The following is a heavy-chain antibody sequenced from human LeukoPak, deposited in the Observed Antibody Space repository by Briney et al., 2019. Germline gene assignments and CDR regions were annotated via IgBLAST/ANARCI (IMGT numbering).Heavy chain of an antibody. CDR2: ISYDGSNK. V-gene: IGHV3-30*03. Sequence: GGSLRLSCAASGFTFSSYGMHWVRQAPGKGLEWVAVISYDGSNKYYADSVKGRFTISRDNSKNTLYLQMNSLRAEDTAVYYCATAPYYDILTGYYNGGGFDYWGQGTLVTVSS. J-gene: IGHJ4*02. CDR1: GFTFSSYG. CDR3: ATAPYYDILTGYYNGGGFDY. D-gene: IGHD3-9*01.